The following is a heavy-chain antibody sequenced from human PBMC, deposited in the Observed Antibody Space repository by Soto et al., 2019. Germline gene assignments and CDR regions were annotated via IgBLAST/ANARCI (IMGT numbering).Heavy chain of an antibody. D-gene: IGHD1-26*01. CDR3: ARLVEGHFDY. CDR1: GFRFNIYS. V-gene: IGHV3-48*02. J-gene: IGHJ4*02. Sequence: EVQLVESGGGLVQPGGSLRLSCAASGFRFNIYSMNWIRQAPGKGLEWSAYMTSDTKTIKYGDSVKGRFTISRDNDNNLVYLQMNSLRDEDTAVYYCARLVEGHFDYWGQGTVVTVSA. CDR2: MTSDTKTI.